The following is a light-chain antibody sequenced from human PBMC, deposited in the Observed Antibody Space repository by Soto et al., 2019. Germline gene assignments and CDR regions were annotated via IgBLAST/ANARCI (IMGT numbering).Light chain of an antibody. Sequence: DILVTRSPPTLSSSVEFRVTVTGLASQTITTWMAWYQQKPGKAPKLLVYDASTLQSGVATRFSGSGSGTEFTLIISGLQPEDSATYYCQQYTNTNNPWMFGQGTKVDIK. J-gene: IGKJ1*01. CDR2: DAS. CDR3: QQYTNTNNPWM. V-gene: IGKV1-5*01. CDR1: QTITTW.